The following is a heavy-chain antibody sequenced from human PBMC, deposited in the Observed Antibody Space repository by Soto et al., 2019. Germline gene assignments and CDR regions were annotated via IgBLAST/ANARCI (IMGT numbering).Heavy chain of an antibody. Sequence: PGESLKISCLASGYSFIRSWIGWVREMPGKGLEWMGIIYPGDSDTRYSPSFQGQATISADKSTSTAYLQWSSLKASDTATYYCARRMAASGTAFDYWGQGALVTVSS. D-gene: IGHD6-13*01. CDR3: ARRMAASGTAFDY. CDR1: GYSFIRSW. CDR2: IYPGDSDT. J-gene: IGHJ4*02. V-gene: IGHV5-51*01.